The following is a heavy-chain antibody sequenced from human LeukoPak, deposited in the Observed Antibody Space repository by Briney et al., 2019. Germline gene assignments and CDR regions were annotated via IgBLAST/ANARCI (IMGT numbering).Heavy chain of an antibody. V-gene: IGHV3-30*02. Sequence: GGSLRLSCAASGFTFSSYGVHWVRQAPGKGLEWVAFIRYDGSNKYYADSVKGRFTISRDNSKNTLYLQMNSLRAEDTAVYYCAKGSVVPAAMGVPAFDIWGQGTMVTVSS. D-gene: IGHD2-2*01. CDR3: AKGSVVPAAMGVPAFDI. J-gene: IGHJ3*02. CDR2: IRYDGSNK. CDR1: GFTFSSYG.